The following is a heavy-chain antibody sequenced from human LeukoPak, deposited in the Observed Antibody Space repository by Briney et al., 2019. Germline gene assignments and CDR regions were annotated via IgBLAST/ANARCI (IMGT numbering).Heavy chain of an antibody. CDR3: AKENRALVY. V-gene: IGHV3-23*01. Sequence: GGSLRLSCAASGFTFSTYVMTWVRQAPGKGLEWVSEISGSGGTTYYADSVKGRFTISRDNSKNTVSLQMNSLRAEDTAVYYRAKENRALVYWGQGTLVTVSS. CDR2: ISGSGGTT. CDR1: GFTFSTYV. D-gene: IGHD1-14*01. J-gene: IGHJ4*02.